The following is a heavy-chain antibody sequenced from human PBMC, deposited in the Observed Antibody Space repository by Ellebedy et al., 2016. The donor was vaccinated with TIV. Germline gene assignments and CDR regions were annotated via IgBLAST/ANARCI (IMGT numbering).Heavy chain of an antibody. Sequence: MPSETLSLTCAVDGGSLSDYSWSWIRQPPGKGLEWIGEVNHGGSSNYNPSLKSRVTMSVDTSKNQFSLKLSSVTAADSAVYYCARDQDSYTWYSWYFDLWGRGTLVTVSS. CDR1: GGSLSDYS. J-gene: IGHJ2*01. V-gene: IGHV4-34*01. CDR3: ARDQDSYTWYSWYFDL. D-gene: IGHD2-21*02. CDR2: VNHGGSS.